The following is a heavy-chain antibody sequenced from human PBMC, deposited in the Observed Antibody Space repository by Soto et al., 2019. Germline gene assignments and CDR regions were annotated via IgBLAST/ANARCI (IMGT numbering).Heavy chain of an antibody. CDR1: GFTFSSYG. V-gene: IGHV3-33*01. Sequence: QVQLVESGGGVVQPGRSLRLSCAASGFTFSSYGMHWVREAPGKGLEWVAVIWYDGSNKYYADSVKGRFTISRDNSKNTLELQMNSLRAEDTAVYYCARELDEDTAMVTRPFDYWGQGTLVTVSS. CDR3: ARELDEDTAMVTRPFDY. J-gene: IGHJ4*02. CDR2: IWYDGSNK. D-gene: IGHD5-18*01.